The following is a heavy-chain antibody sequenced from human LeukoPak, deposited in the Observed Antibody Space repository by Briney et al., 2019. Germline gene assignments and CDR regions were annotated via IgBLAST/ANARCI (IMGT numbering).Heavy chain of an antibody. Sequence: PGGSLRLSCAPSGFTFSSDTMNWVRPAPGKGLEWVSCITGSSDDTEYTESVKGRFTISRDNAKNSLYLEMNSVKAEETAVYYCARDAPNWGDAFDSWGQGTMVTVSS. CDR2: ITGSSDDT. J-gene: IGHJ3*02. D-gene: IGHD7-27*01. CDR1: GFTFSSDT. V-gene: IGHV3-21*01. CDR3: ARDAPNWGDAFDS.